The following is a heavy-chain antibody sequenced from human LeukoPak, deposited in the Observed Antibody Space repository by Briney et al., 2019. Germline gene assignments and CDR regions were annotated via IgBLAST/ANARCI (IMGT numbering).Heavy chain of an antibody. D-gene: IGHD3-9*01. CDR2: INAGNGNT. CDR1: GYTFTSYA. CDR3: ARASYDILTGYSTNYYYYYMDV. J-gene: IGHJ6*03. Sequence: ASVKVSCKASGYTFTSYAMHWVRQAPGQRLEWMGWINAGNGNTKYSQEFQGRVTITRDTSASTAYMELSSLRSEDMAVYYCARASYDILTGYSTNYYYYYMDVWGKGTTVTVSS. V-gene: IGHV1-3*03.